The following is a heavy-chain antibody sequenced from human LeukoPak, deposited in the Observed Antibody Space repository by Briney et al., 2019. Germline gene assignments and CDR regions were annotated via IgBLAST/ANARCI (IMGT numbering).Heavy chain of an antibody. CDR3: ARLECSSTTCPFAY. Sequence: GESLKISCMGSGYSFSNYWIGWVRQRPGKGLEWMGIIYPDESNTRYSPSFQGQVTISADKSTGTVYLQWTSLKASDTAIYYCARLECSSTTCPFAYWGQGTLVTVSS. V-gene: IGHV5-51*01. CDR1: GYSFSNYW. D-gene: IGHD2-2*01. CDR2: IYPDESNT. J-gene: IGHJ4*02.